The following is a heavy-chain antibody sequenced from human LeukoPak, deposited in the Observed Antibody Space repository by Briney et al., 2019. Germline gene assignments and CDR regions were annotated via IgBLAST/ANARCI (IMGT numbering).Heavy chain of an antibody. CDR2: INTDGSGT. CDR3: ARGNAHAFDI. J-gene: IGHJ3*02. Sequence: GGSLRLSCAASRFTFSSYWMHWVRQAPGKGLVWVSRINTDGSGTSYADSVKGRFTTSRDNAKNTLYLQMNSLRAEDTAVYYCARGNAHAFDIWGQGTMGTVSS. V-gene: IGHV3-74*01. D-gene: IGHD1-1*01. CDR1: RFTFSSYW.